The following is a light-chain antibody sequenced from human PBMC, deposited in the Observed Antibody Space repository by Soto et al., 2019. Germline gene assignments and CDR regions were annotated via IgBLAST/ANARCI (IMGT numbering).Light chain of an antibody. CDR2: DAS. V-gene: IGKV3-11*01. Sequence: EIVLTQSPATLSLSPGERATLSCRASQSVSSYLAWYQQKPGQAHRLLIYDASNRATGIPARFSGSGSGTDFTLTISILETEDFAVYYCQQRSNWPLTFGGGTKVEIK. CDR1: QSVSSY. J-gene: IGKJ4*01. CDR3: QQRSNWPLT.